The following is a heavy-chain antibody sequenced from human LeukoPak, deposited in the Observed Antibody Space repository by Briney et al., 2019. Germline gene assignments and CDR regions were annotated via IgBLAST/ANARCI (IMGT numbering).Heavy chain of an antibody. CDR3: ARPSESEDYFDY. J-gene: IGHJ4*02. V-gene: IGHV1-69*04. CDR1: GGTFSSYA. Sequence: SVKVSCKASGGTFSSYAISWVRQAPGQGLEWMGRIIPILGIANYAQKFQGRVTVTADKSTSTAYMELSSLRSEDTAVYYCARPSESEDYFDYWGQGTLVTVSS. D-gene: IGHD2-15*01. CDR2: IIPILGIA.